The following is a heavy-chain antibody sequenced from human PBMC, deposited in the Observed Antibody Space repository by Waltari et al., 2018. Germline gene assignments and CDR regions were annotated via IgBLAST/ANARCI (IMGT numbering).Heavy chain of an antibody. CDR2: LCGSHGGT. Sequence: EVQLSESGGGLVQPGGSLRLSCTTSGFTFSAYGMTWVRQAPGKGLGWVSVLCGSHGGTCYADSVRGRFTMSRDNSKNTLYLEMNSLRGEDTAVYYCAKCEVVGTNFACLRFDSWGQGTLVTVSS. V-gene: IGHV3-23*01. D-gene: IGHD2-15*01. J-gene: IGHJ5*01. CDR3: AKCEVVGTNFACLRFDS. CDR1: GFTFSAYG.